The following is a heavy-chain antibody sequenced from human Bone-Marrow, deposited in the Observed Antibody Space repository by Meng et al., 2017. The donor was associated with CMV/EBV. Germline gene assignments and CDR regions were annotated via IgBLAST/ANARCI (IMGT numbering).Heavy chain of an antibody. Sequence: GESLKISCAASGFIFSSYAMHWVRQAPGKGLEWVAVISYDGSNKYYADSVKGRFTISRDNSKNTLYLQMNSLRSEDTAVYYCARGRDGYARKKDAFDIWGQGTMVTVSS. D-gene: IGHD5-24*01. V-gene: IGHV3-30-3*01. J-gene: IGHJ3*02. CDR3: ARGRDGYARKKDAFDI. CDR1: GFIFSSYA. CDR2: ISYDGSNK.